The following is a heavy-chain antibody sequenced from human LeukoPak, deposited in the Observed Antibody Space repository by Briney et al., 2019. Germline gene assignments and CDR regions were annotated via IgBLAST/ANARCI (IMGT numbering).Heavy chain of an antibody. J-gene: IGHJ4*02. CDR3: ARGPTSYCSGGSCYDKDFDY. CDR1: GYTFTDYY. CDR2: INPSGTST. V-gene: IGHV1-2*02. D-gene: IGHD2-15*01. Sequence: ASVKVSCKASGYTFTDYYMHWVRQAPGQGLEWMGIINPSGTSTTYAQKFQGRVTMTRDTSISTAYMELSRLRSDDTAVYYCARGPTSYCSGGSCYDKDFDYWGQGTLVTVSS.